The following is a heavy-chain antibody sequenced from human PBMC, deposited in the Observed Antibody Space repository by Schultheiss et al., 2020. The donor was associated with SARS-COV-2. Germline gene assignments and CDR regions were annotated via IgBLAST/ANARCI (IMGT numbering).Heavy chain of an antibody. CDR1: GGSISSGGYY. V-gene: IGHV4-31*03. J-gene: IGHJ5*02. CDR3: ARRMYSSSSGFDP. Sequence: LRLSCTVSGGSISSGGYYWSWIRQHPGKGLEWIGYIYYSGSTYYNPSLKSRVTISVDTSKNQFSLKLSSVTAADTAVYYCARRMYSSSSGFDPWGQGTLVTVSS. D-gene: IGHD6-6*01. CDR2: IYYSGST.